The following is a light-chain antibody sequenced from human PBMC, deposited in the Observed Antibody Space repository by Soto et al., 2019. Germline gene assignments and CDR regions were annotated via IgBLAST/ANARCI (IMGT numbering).Light chain of an antibody. Sequence: QSVLPQPSSASGTPGRGVPIFCHGRSFNIGSNNVNWYQQLPGTAPKLLIYSNNQRPSGVPDRFSGSKSGTSASLAISGLQSEDEADYYCAAWDDSLNTYVFGIGTKVTVL. CDR1: SFNIGSNN. CDR2: SNN. J-gene: IGLJ1*01. V-gene: IGLV1-44*01. CDR3: AAWDDSLNTYV.